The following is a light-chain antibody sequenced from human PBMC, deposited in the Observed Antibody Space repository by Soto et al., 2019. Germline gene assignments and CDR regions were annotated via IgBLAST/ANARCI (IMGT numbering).Light chain of an antibody. CDR2: GAS. CDR3: HQYGSSPRP. J-gene: IGKJ1*01. CDR1: ESVSYRY. V-gene: IGKV3-20*01. Sequence: DIVLTQSPGTLSLSPGQRAILSCRASESVSYRYLAWYQQKPGQAPRLLIYGASSRATGVPDRFSGSGSGTDFTLTISRLEPEDFAVYYCHQYGSSPRPFGQGTKVEIK.